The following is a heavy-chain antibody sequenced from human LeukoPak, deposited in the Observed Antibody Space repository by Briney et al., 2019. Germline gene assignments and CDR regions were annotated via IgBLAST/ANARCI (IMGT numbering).Heavy chain of an antibody. CDR3: ARGYYGSGSYPLFDY. V-gene: IGHV3-21*01. CDR2: ISSTSSYV. D-gene: IGHD3-10*01. CDR1: GFTFSSYG. J-gene: IGHJ4*02. Sequence: GRSLRLSCAASGFTFSSYGMHWVRQAPGKGLEWVSCISSTSSYVYYADSVKGRFTISRDNAKNSLYLQMNSLRAEDTAVYYCARGYYGSGSYPLFDYWGQGTLVTVSS.